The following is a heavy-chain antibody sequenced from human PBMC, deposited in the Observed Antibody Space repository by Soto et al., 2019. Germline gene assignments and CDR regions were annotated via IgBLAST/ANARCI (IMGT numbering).Heavy chain of an antibody. CDR1: GGSISSYY. CDR2: IYYSGST. J-gene: IGHJ6*03. D-gene: IGHD2-15*01. CDR3: ARQGEGGSYYYYMDV. V-gene: IGHV4-59*08. Sequence: SETLSLTCTVSGGSISSYYWSWIRQPPGKGLEWIGYIYYSGSTNYNPSLKSRVTISVDTSKNQFSLKLSSVTAADTAVYYCARQGEGGSYYYYMDVWGKGTTVTVSS.